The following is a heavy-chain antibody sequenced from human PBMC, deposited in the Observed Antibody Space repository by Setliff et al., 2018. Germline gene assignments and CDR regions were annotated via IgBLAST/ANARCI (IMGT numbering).Heavy chain of an antibody. CDR2: VYYSGTT. Sequence: ETLSPTCTVSVDSISSSTYYWGWIRQPPGKGLEWIGSVYYSGTTKYNPSLGSRVTISVDASKNQFSLKLSSVTAADTAVYYCARGRAGHSGHWGQGTLVTVSS. CDR3: ARGRAGHSGH. J-gene: IGHJ4*02. V-gene: IGHV4-39*01. D-gene: IGHD6-19*01. CDR1: VDSISSSTYY.